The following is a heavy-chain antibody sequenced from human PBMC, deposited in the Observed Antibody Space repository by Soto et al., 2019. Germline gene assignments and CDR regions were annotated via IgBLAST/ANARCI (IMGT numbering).Heavy chain of an antibody. CDR3: ARAASTEYFDY. CDR1: GYTFTSNY. Sequence: ASVKVSCKASGYTFTSNYMHWVRQAPGQGPEWMGIVNPSGGYTSYAQNFQGRVTMTRDTSTTTVYMELSSLRSDDTAVYYCARAASTEYFDYWGQGTLVTVSS. J-gene: IGHJ4*02. V-gene: IGHV1-46*03. CDR2: VNPSGGYT.